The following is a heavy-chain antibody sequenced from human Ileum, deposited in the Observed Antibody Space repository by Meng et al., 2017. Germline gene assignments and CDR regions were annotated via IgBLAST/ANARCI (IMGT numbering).Heavy chain of an antibody. CDR2: INSERSRT. CDR1: GFTFSIYW. CDR3: ARDWLFYY. Sequence: VELVGDGGGLGEPGGTLSLCCVASGFTFSIYWMHWVRQDTVKRLVWVKRINSERSRTSYADSVKGRFTITRDNAKNTLYLQMNSLRAEDTAVYYCARDWLFYYWGQGNLVTVSS. J-gene: IGHJ4*02. D-gene: IGHD3-22*01. V-gene: IGHV3-74*01.